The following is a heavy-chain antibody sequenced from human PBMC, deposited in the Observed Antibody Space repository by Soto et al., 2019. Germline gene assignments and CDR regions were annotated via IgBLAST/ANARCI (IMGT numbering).Heavy chain of an antibody. Sequence: ASVKVSCKASGYTFTSYAMHWVRQAPGQRLEWMGWINAGNGNTKYSQKFQGRVTITRDTSASTAYMELSSLRSEDTAVYYCATDFGDRLERPDYWGQGTLVTVSS. J-gene: IGHJ4*02. CDR1: GYTFTSYA. D-gene: IGHD1-1*01. V-gene: IGHV1-3*01. CDR3: ATDFGDRLERPDY. CDR2: INAGNGNT.